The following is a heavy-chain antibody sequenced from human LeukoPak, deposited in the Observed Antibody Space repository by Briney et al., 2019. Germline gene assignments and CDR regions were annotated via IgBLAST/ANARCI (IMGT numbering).Heavy chain of an antibody. J-gene: IGHJ5*02. Sequence: GGSLRLSCTTSGITFNAYWMTWVRQGPGKGLEWVANIRQDGGEKNYVDSVRGRFTISRDNARNSVYLQMNSLRDEDTAVYYCARGRSYGDYNGWFDPWGQGTLVTVSS. D-gene: IGHD4-17*01. CDR1: GITFNAYW. CDR3: ARGRSYGDYNGWFDP. CDR2: IRQDGGEK. V-gene: IGHV3-7*02.